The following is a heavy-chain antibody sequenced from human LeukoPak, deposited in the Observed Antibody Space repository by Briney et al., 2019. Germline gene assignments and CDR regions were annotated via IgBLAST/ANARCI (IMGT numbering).Heavy chain of an antibody. CDR2: IYYSGST. CDR3: ARGSSSSPYYYYYYMDV. D-gene: IGHD6-6*01. Sequence: SETLSLTCTVSGGSISSYYWSWIRQPPGKGLEWIGYIYYSGSTNYNPSLKSRVTISVDTSKNQFSLKLSSVTAADTAVYYCARGSSSSPYYYYYYMDVWGKGTTVTVS. V-gene: IGHV4-59*01. J-gene: IGHJ6*03. CDR1: GGSISSYY.